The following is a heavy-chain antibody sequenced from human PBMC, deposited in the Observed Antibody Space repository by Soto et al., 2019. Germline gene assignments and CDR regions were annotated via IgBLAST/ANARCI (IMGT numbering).Heavy chain of an antibody. Sequence: EVQLLESGGGRVQPGGSLRLSCTASGFIFNNYAINWVRQAPGKGLEWVSAISASGDRTYYADSVKGRFTISRDNSNNILYLRMNSLTAEDTAVYYCVKDSPRVVGATSRVEYFQHWGQGALVTVSS. V-gene: IGHV3-23*01. J-gene: IGHJ1*01. CDR3: VKDSPRVVGATSRVEYFQH. CDR2: ISASGDRT. CDR1: GFIFNNYA. D-gene: IGHD2-15*01.